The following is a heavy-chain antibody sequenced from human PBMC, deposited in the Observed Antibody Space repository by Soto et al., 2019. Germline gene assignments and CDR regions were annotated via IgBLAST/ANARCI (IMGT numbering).Heavy chain of an antibody. J-gene: IGHJ5*02. V-gene: IGHV1-2*04. D-gene: IGHD3-22*01. CDR1: GYTFTGYY. Sequence: GASVKVSCKASGYTFTGYYMHWVRQAPGQGLEWMGWINPNSGGTNYAQKFQGWVTMTRDTSISTAYMELSRLRSDDTAVYYCAEDVYDSSGYYTNHWGQGTLVTVSS. CDR3: AEDVYDSSGYYTNH. CDR2: INPNSGGT.